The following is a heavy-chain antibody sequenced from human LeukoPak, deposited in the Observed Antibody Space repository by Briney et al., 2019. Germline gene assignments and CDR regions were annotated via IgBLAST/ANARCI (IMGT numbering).Heavy chain of an antibody. CDR1: GFTFSNFG. Sequence: PGRSLRLSCAASGFTFSNFGMHWVRQAPGKGLEWVAVIWFDGSNDYYAESVKGRFTISRDNSKSTLYLQMSSLRAEDTAVYFCARNWDDVENLRYYYFGMDVWGQGTTVSVSS. D-gene: IGHD1-1*01. J-gene: IGHJ6*02. CDR2: IWFDGSND. CDR3: ARNWDDVENLRYYYFGMDV. V-gene: IGHV3-33*01.